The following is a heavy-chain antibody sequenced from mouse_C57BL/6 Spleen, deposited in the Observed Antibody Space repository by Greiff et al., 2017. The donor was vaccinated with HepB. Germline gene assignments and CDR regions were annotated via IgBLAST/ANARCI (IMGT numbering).Heavy chain of an antibody. D-gene: IGHD1-1*01. Sequence: QVQLQQPGAELVKPGASVKMSCKASGYTFTSYWITWVKQRPGQGLEWIGDIYPGSGSTNYNEKFKSKATLTVDKSSSTAYMQLSSLTSEDSAVYYCASGSSDVWGTGTTVTVSS. CDR2: IYPGSGST. CDR3: ASGSSDV. J-gene: IGHJ1*03. V-gene: IGHV1-55*01. CDR1: GYTFTSYW.